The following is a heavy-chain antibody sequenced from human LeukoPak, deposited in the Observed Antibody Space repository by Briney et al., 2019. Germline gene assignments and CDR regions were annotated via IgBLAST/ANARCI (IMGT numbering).Heavy chain of an antibody. CDR1: GGSISSYY. Sequence: SETLSLTCTVSGGSISSYYWGWIRPSPGKGLECIGYIHYTGSNNYNTSLKSRVTISDKTSKNQFSLKLSSVTAADTAVYYCARVIGGSYYFDYWGQGTLVTVSS. CDR3: ARVIGGSYYFDY. D-gene: IGHD1-26*01. J-gene: IGHJ4*02. V-gene: IGHV4-59*08. CDR2: IHYTGSN.